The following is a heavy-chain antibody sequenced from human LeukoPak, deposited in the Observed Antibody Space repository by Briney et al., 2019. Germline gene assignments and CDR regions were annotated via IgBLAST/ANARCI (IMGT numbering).Heavy chain of an antibody. CDR1: GFTFSDYY. Sequence: GGSLRLSCAASGFTFSDYYMSWIRQAPGKGLEWVSYISSSGSTIYYADSVKGRFTISRDNAKNSLYLQMNSLRAEDTAVYYCARDGPYRHTMVREIPWGYYYYGMDVWGQGTTVTVSS. V-gene: IGHV3-11*01. J-gene: IGHJ6*02. CDR3: ARDGPYRHTMVREIPWGYYYYGMDV. CDR2: ISSSGSTI. D-gene: IGHD3-10*01.